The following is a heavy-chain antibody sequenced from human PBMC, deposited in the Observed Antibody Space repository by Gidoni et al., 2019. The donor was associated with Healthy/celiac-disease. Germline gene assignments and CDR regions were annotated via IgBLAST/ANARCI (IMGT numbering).Heavy chain of an antibody. V-gene: IGHV4-34*01. J-gene: IGHJ4*02. CDR1: GGSFSGYY. D-gene: IGHD3-10*01. CDR3: ARGALTMVRRNATRFDY. CDR2: INHSGST. Sequence: QVQLQQWGAGLLKPSETLSLTCAVYGGSFSGYYWSWIRQPPGQGLEWIGEINHSGSTNYNPSLKSRVTISVDTSKNQFSLKLSSVTAADTAVYYWARGALTMVRRNATRFDYWGQGTLVTVSS.